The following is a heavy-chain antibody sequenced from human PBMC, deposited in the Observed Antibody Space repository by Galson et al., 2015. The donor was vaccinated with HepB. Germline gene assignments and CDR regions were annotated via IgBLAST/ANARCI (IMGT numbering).Heavy chain of an antibody. D-gene: IGHD6-13*01. CDR2: IYHTGST. CDR3: AREVSTQQLVLDY. J-gene: IGHJ4*01. Sequence: SETLSLTCAVSGDSISSGNWWSWVRQPPGKGLEWIGEIYHTGSTNYNPSLKSRVTISVDKSKNQFSLNLSSVSAADTAVYYCAREVSTQQLVLDYWGQGFLVTVSS. CDR1: GDSISSGNW. V-gene: IGHV4-4*02.